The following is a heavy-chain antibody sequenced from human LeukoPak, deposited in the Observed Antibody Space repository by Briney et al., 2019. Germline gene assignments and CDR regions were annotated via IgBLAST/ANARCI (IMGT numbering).Heavy chain of an antibody. CDR1: GGSFSGYY. V-gene: IGHV4-34*01. D-gene: IGHD3-3*01. J-gene: IGHJ5*02. CDR3: ARAHRRNNYYDFWSGYPNWFDP. Sequence: SETLSLTCAVYGGSFSGYYWSWIRQPPGKGLEWIGEINHSGSTNYNPSLKSRVTISVDTSKNQFSLKLSSVTAADTAVYYCARAHRRNNYYDFWSGYPNWFDPWGQGTLVTVSS. CDR2: INHSGST.